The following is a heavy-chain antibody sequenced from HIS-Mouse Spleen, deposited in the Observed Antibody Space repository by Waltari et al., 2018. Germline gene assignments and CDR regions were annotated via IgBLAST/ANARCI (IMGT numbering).Heavy chain of an antibody. CDR2: IYYSGST. V-gene: IGHV4-39*07. Sequence: QLQLQESGPGLVKPSETLSLTCTVSGGPISSSSSYWGWIRQPPGKGLEWIGSIYYSGSTYYNPSLKSRVTISVDTSKNQFSLKLSSVTAADTAVYYCARAPTGFLEWFDAFDIWGQGTMVTVSS. CDR3: ARAPTGFLEWFDAFDI. CDR1: GGPISSSSSY. J-gene: IGHJ3*02. D-gene: IGHD3-3*01.